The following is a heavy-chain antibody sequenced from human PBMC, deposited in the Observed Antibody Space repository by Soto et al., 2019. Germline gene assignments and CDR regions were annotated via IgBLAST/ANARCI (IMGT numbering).Heavy chain of an antibody. CDR1: GFTVTSYA. V-gene: IGHV3-23*01. CDR3: AKDNGNYGPGTFSH. CDR2: VSGTGDST. Sequence: EVHLLESGGGLVPPGGSLRLSCAASGFTVTSYAMSWVRQAPGKGLEWVSLVSGTGDSTHYANSVRGRFTISRDDSKATLYLQMSGLTAQDTAVYYCAKDNGNYGPGTFSHWGQGTLVTVSS. J-gene: IGHJ4*02. D-gene: IGHD1-7*01.